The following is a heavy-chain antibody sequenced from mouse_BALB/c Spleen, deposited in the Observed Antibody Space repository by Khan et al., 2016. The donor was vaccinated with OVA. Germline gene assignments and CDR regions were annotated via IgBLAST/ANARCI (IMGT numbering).Heavy chain of an antibody. J-gene: IGHJ4*01. V-gene: IGHV1-9*01. CDR2: IFPGSGST. CDR3: TRAGYGYFALDY. CDR1: GYTFSDYW. D-gene: IGHD2-10*02. Sequence: QVQLQQSGAELMTPGASVKISCKATGYTFSDYWIEWVKQRPGHGLAWIGEIFPGSGSTKYNEKFNGKATLTADTSSNTAYMQLSSLTSEDSGVYYWTRAGYGYFALDYWDQGTSVTVSS.